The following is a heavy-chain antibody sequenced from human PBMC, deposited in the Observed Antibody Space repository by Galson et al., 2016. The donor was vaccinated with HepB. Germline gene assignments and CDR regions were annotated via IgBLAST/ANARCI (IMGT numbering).Heavy chain of an antibody. V-gene: IGHV4-4*08. CDR1: GASISDSY. J-gene: IGHJ3*02. CDR3: AREVVVVAAPWAFDI. CDR2: IYTSGST. Sequence: SETLSLTCTVSGASISDSYWSWIRQPPGKGLEWIGRIYTSGSTNYNPSLKSRVTISVDTSKNQFSLKLSSVTAADTAEYYCAREVVVVAAPWAFDIWGQGTMVTVSS. D-gene: IGHD2-15*01.